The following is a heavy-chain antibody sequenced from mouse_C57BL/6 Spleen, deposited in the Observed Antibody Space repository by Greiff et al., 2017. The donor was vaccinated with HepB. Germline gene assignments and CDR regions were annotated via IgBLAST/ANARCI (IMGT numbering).Heavy chain of an antibody. Sequence: VQLQESGAELVRPGTSVKVSCKASGYAFTNYLIEWVKQRPGQGLEWIGVINPGSGGTNYTEKFKGKATLTADKSSSTAYMQLSSLTSEDSAVYFCAREVGTVVPFAYWGQGTLVTVSA. CDR3: AREVGTVVPFAY. D-gene: IGHD1-1*01. J-gene: IGHJ3*01. CDR2: INPGSGGT. V-gene: IGHV1-54*01. CDR1: GYAFTNYL.